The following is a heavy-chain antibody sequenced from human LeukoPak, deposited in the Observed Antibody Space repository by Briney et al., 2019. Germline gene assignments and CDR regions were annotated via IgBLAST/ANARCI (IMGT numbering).Heavy chain of an antibody. J-gene: IGHJ6*02. V-gene: IGHV4-59*01. CDR3: ARLLGAYQYYYYYGMDV. CDR2: IYYSGST. CDR1: GGSISSYY. D-gene: IGHD1-26*01. Sequence: KPSETLSLTCTVSGGSISSYYWSRIRQPPGKGLEWIGYIYYSGSTNYNPSLKSRVTISVDTSKNQFSLKLSSVTAADTAVYYCARLLGAYQYYYYYGMDVWGQGTTVTVSS.